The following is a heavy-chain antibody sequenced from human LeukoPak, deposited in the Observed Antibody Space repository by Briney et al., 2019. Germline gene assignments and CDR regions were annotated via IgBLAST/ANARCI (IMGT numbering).Heavy chain of an antibody. V-gene: IGHV4-4*07. D-gene: IGHD6-13*01. J-gene: IGHJ5*02. CDR2: IYTSGST. CDR3: ARAGMAIEAAGTIHNWFDP. Sequence: SETLSLTCTVSGGSISSYYWSWIRQPAGEGLEWIGRIYTSGSTNYNPSLKSRVTMSVDTSKNQFSLKLSSVTAADTAMYYCARAGMAIEAAGTIHNWFDPWGQGTQVTVSS. CDR1: GGSISSYY.